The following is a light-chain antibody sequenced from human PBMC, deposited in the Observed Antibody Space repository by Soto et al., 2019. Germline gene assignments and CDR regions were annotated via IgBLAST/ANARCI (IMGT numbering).Light chain of an antibody. V-gene: IGLV2-14*01. CDR3: SSYSSSATPSV. CDR2: EVT. CDR1: SSDIGPYNY. J-gene: IGLJ1*01. Sequence: QSVLTQPASVSGSPGQSITISCIGTSSDIGPYNYVSWYQQHPDKAPKLILYEVTNRPSGASDRFSGSKSGNAAFLTISGLQAEHEADYYCSSYSSSATPSVFVTGTTFNVL.